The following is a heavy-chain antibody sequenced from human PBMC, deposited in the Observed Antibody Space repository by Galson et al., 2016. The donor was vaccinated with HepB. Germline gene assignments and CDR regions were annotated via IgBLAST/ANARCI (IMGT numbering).Heavy chain of an antibody. D-gene: IGHD2-15*01. CDR3: ARDNDISPDCSGGSCPFDY. CDR2: IKQDGSEK. CDR1: GFTFSRYW. V-gene: IGHV3-7*03. J-gene: IGHJ4*02. Sequence: SLRLSCAASGFTFSRYWMSWVRQAPGKGLEWVANIKQDGSEKYHVDSVNGRFTISRDNAENSLYLQMYSLRAEDTAIYYCARDNDISPDCSGGSCPFDYWGQGTLVTVSS.